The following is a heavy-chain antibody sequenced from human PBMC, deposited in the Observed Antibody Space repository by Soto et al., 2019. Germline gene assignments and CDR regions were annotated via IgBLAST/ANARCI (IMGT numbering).Heavy chain of an antibody. D-gene: IGHD6-13*01. CDR1: GFTFSSYG. J-gene: IGHJ6*02. CDR2: IWYDGSNK. Sequence: PGGSLRLSCAASGFTFSSYGMHWVRQAPGKGLEWVAVIWYDGSNKYYADSVKGRFTISRDNSKNTLYLQMNSLRAEDTAVYYCARDGGLEAAAGTQYYYYGMDVWGQGTTVTVSS. V-gene: IGHV3-33*01. CDR3: ARDGGLEAAAGTQYYYYGMDV.